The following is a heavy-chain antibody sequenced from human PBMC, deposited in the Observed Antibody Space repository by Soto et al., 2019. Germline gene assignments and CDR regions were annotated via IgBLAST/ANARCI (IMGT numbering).Heavy chain of an antibody. J-gene: IGHJ4*02. CDR1: GGSVSSGSYY. CDR3: ARDTPMSGFDY. Sequence: SETLSLTCTVSGGSVSSGSYYWSWIRHPPGKGLECIGYIYYSGSTNYNPSLKSRVTISVDTSKNQFSLKLSSVTAADTAVYYCARDTPMSGFDYWGQGTLVTVS. CDR2: IYYSGST. V-gene: IGHV4-61*01.